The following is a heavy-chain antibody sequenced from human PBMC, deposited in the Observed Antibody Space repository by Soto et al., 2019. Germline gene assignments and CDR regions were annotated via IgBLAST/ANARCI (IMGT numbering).Heavy chain of an antibody. J-gene: IGHJ4*02. Sequence: QVQLVQSGAEVKKPGSSVKVSCKASGGTFSSYAISWVRQAPGQGLEWMGGIIPIFGTANYAQKFQGRVTITADKSTSTAYMGLSSLGSEDTAVYYCASRVGIAAAGTKYYFDYWGQGTLVTVSS. CDR1: GGTFSSYA. CDR2: IIPIFGTA. CDR3: ASRVGIAAAGTKYYFDY. D-gene: IGHD6-13*01. V-gene: IGHV1-69*06.